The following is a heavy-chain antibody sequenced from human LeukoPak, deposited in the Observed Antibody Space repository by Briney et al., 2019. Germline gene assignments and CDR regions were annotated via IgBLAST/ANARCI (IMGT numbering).Heavy chain of an antibody. J-gene: IGHJ5*02. Sequence: PGGSLRLSCAASGFSVSDYWVTWVRQAPGKGLEWVANIKQDGSEKTYVDSVKGRFTISRDHAKNSLYLQMNSLRVEDTAMYYCVRDGGTDWYDPWGQGTLVTVFS. CDR1: GFSVSDYW. V-gene: IGHV3-7*01. CDR2: IKQDGSEK. CDR3: VRDGGTDWYDP. D-gene: IGHD3-16*01.